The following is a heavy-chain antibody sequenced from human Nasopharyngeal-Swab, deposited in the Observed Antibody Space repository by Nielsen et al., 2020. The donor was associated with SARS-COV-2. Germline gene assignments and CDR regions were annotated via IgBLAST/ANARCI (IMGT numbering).Heavy chain of an antibody. CDR2: MNPNSGNT. J-gene: IGHJ6*03. CDR1: GYTFTSYD. CDR3: ARGFIVATIFHYYYYMDV. D-gene: IGHD5-12*01. Sequence: ASVKVSCKASGYTFTSYDINRVRQAPGQGLEWMGWMNPNSGNTGYAQKFQGRVTMTRNTSISTAYMELSSLRSEDTAVYYCARGFIVATIFHYYYYMDVWGKGTTVTVSS. V-gene: IGHV1-8*01.